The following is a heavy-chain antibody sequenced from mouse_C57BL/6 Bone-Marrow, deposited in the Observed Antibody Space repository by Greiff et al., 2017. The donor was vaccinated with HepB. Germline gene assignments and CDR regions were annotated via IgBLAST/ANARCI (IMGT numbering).Heavy chain of an antibody. V-gene: IGHV5-17*01. J-gene: IGHJ3*01. D-gene: IGHD1-1*01. CDR2: ISSGSSTI. CDR3: ARPLRPAWFAY. CDR1: GFTFSDYG. Sequence: EVQRVESGGGLVKPGGSLKLSCAASGFTFSDYGMHWVRQAPEKGLEWVAYISSGSSTIYYADTVKGRFTISRDNAKNTLFLQMTSLRSEDTAMYYCARPLRPAWFAYWGQGTLVTVSA.